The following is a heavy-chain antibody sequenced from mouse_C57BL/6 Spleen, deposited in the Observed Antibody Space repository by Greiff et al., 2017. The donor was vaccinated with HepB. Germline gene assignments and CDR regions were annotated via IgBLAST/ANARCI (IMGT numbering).Heavy chain of an antibody. J-gene: IGHJ1*03. D-gene: IGHD2-3*01. CDR1: GFTFSDYY. CDR2: ISNGGGST. V-gene: IGHV5-12*01. CDR3: ARHGTDDGYYDWYFDV. Sequence: EVKLVESGGGLVQPGGSLKLSCAASGFTFSDYYMYWVRQTPEKRLEWVAYISNGGGSTYYPDTVKGRFTISRDNAKNTLYLQMSRLKSEDTAMYYCARHGTDDGYYDWYFDVWGTGTTVTVSS.